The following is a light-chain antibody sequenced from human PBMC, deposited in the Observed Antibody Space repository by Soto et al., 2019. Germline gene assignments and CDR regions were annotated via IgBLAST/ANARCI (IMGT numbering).Light chain of an antibody. CDR2: DAS. CDR1: QSIVNF. CDR3: QQRNFWPLT. J-gene: IGKJ3*01. V-gene: IGKV3-11*01. Sequence: ENVLTQSPATLSLSPGERATLSCRASQSIVNFLAWYQQKPGQAPRLLIFDASNRAAGIPARFSASGSETDFTLTIDSLEPEDSAVYYCQQRNFWPLTFGPGTRVEIK.